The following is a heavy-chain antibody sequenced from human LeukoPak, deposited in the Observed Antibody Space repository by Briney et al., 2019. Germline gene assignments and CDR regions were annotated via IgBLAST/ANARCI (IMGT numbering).Heavy chain of an antibody. V-gene: IGHV4-59*01. Sequence: SETLSLTCTVSGGSISSYYWSWIRQPPGKGLEWIGYIYYSGSTNYNPSLKSRVTISVDTSKNQFSLKLSSVTAADTAVYYCARDRDGDPYYFDYWGQGTLVTVSS. CDR3: ARDRDGDPYYFDY. D-gene: IGHD4-17*01. J-gene: IGHJ4*02. CDR2: IYYSGST. CDR1: GGSISSYY.